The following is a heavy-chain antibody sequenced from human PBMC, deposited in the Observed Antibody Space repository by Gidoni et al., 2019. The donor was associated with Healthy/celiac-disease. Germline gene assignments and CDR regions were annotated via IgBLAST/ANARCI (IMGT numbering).Heavy chain of an antibody. CDR2: IRWNSGSI. V-gene: IGHV3-9*01. J-gene: IGHJ5*02. D-gene: IGHD4-17*01. CDR3: AKAGSSYGDYDDWFDP. Sequence: EVQLVESGGGLVQPGRSLRLSCAASGFTFADYAMHWVRQAPGKGLEWVSGIRWNSGSIGYADSVKGRFTISRDNAKNSLYLQMNSLRAEDTALYYCAKAGSSYGDYDDWFDPWGQGTLVTVSS. CDR1: GFTFADYA.